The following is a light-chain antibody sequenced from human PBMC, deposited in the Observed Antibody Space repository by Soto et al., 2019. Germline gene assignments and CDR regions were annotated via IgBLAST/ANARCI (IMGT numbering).Light chain of an antibody. CDR1: QSVSSSY. J-gene: IGKJ5*01. Sequence: ERVLIPVVAAPLFVPGERATLSCRARQSVSSSYLAWYQQKPGQAPRLLIYGASSRATGIPDRFSGSGSGTDFTLTISRLEPEDFAVYYCQQYGSSPRSFGQGTRLEIK. CDR3: QQYGSSPRS. V-gene: IGKV3-20*01. CDR2: GAS.